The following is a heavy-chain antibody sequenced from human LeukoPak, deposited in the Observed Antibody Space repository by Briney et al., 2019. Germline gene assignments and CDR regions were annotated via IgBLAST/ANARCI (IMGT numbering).Heavy chain of an antibody. Sequence: SETLSLTCTVSGGSISSSSYYWGWIRQPPGKGLEWIGSIYYSGSTYYNPSLKSRVTISVDTSKNQFSLKLSSVTAADTAVYYSARQAQGFDYWGQGTLVTVSS. V-gene: IGHV4-39*01. CDR2: IYYSGST. CDR1: GGSISSSSYY. CDR3: ARQAQGFDY. J-gene: IGHJ4*02.